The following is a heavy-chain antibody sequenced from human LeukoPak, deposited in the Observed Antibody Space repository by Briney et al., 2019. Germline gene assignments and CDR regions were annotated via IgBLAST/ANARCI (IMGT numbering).Heavy chain of an antibody. Sequence: SETLSLTCTVSGGSISSSSYYWGWLRQPPGRGLEWIGSIYYSGSTYYNPSLKSRVTISVDTSKNQFSLKLSSVTAADTAVYYCARHYLYGDYTPHYFDYWGQGTLVTVSS. J-gene: IGHJ4*02. D-gene: IGHD4-17*01. CDR3: ARHYLYGDYTPHYFDY. CDR1: GGSISSSSYY. CDR2: IYYSGST. V-gene: IGHV4-39*01.